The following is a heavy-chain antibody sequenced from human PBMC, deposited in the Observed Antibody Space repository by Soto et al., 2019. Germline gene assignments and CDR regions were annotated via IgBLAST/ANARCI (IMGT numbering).Heavy chain of an antibody. CDR1: GFTFNNYA. Sequence: EVQLLESGGGLVQPGGSLRLSCAASGFTFNNYAMTWVRQAPGKGLEWVSTISGSDGSTYYADSVKGRLTISRDNSKNTRYQQMSSLRAEDTALYYCVKDWTGDTCPCMDVWGQGTTVTVSS. V-gene: IGHV3-23*01. CDR2: ISGSDGST. D-gene: IGHD2-8*02. J-gene: IGHJ6*01. CDR3: VKDWTGDTCPCMDV.